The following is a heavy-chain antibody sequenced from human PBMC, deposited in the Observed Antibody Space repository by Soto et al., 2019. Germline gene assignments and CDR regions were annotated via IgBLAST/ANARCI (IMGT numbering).Heavy chain of an antibody. V-gene: IGHV4-4*02. CDR3: ARAEDYGDYQGGWFDP. CDR2: IYHSGST. D-gene: IGHD4-17*01. CDR1: GGSISSTNW. Sequence: QVQLQESGPGLVKPSGTLSLTCAVSGGSISSTNWWNWVRQPPGKGLEWIGEIYHSGSTNYNPSLKSRVTISVDKFKNQFSLKLSSVTAADTAVYYCARAEDYGDYQGGWFDPWGQGALVTVSS. J-gene: IGHJ5*02.